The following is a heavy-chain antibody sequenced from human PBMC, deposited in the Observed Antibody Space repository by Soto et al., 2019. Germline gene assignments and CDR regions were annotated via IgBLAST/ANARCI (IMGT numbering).Heavy chain of an antibody. CDR3: ARWFTYRNFDYLDY. V-gene: IGHV3-74*01. D-gene: IGHD3-10*01. CDR2: IDSGGRTT. Sequence: GGSLRLSCAASGFTFGSDWMHWFRQAPGKGLVWVSRIDSGGRTTTYADSVKGRFTISRDNAKNTLYLQMNGLRAEDTALYYCARWFTYRNFDYLDYWGQGTQVTVSS. CDR1: GFTFGSDW. J-gene: IGHJ4*02.